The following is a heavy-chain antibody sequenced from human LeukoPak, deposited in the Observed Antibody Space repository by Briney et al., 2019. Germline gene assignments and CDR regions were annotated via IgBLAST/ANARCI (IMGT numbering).Heavy chain of an antibody. CDR1: GGSFSGYY. J-gene: IGHJ5*02. Sequence: SETLSLTCAVYGGSFSGYYWSWIRQPPGKGPEWIGEINHSGSTNYNPSLKSRVTISVDTSKNQFSLKLSSVTAADTAVYYCARGYVVPAAMLRFDPWGKGTLVTVSS. D-gene: IGHD2-2*01. CDR3: ARGYVVPAAMLRFDP. V-gene: IGHV4-34*01. CDR2: INHSGST.